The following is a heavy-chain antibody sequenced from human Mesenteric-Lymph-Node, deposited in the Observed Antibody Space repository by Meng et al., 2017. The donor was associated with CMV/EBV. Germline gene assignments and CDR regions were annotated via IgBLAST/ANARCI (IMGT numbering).Heavy chain of an antibody. V-gene: IGHV1-69*02. CDR2: IIPILGIA. D-gene: IGHD6-13*01. J-gene: IGHJ5*02. Sequence: QVQLVHSGAEVKKPGSSVKVSCKASGGTFRSYTISWVRQAPGQGLEWMGRIIPILGIANYAQKFQGRVTITADKSTSTAYMELSSLRSEDTAVYYCAGGIAAAGSRWFDPWGQGTLVTVPQ. CDR1: GGTFRSYT. CDR3: AGGIAAAGSRWFDP.